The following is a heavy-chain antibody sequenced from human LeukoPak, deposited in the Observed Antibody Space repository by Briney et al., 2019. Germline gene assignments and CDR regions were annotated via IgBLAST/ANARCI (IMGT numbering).Heavy chain of an antibody. J-gene: IGHJ5*02. D-gene: IGHD3-16*01. Sequence: HPGGSLRLSCAASGFTFSSYGMHWVRQAPGKGLEWVAFIWYDGSNKYYADSVKGRFTISRDNSKNTLYLQMNSLRAEDTAVYYCARDLGTNWFDPWGQGTLVTVSS. CDR1: GFTFSSYG. CDR2: IWYDGSNK. CDR3: ARDLGTNWFDP. V-gene: IGHV3-33*01.